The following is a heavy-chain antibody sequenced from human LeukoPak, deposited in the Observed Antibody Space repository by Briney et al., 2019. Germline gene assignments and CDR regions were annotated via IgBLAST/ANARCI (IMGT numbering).Heavy chain of an antibody. D-gene: IGHD4-17*01. J-gene: IGHJ5*02. CDR2: IYYSGST. CDR3: ARRGYGDYWFDP. V-gene: IGHV4-59*08. Sequence: KPSETLSLTCTVSGGSISSSYWNWIRQPPGKGLEWIGYIYYSGSTNYNPSLKSRVTISVDTSKNQFSLKLSSVTAADTAVYYCARRGYGDYWFDPWGQGTLVAVSS. CDR1: GGSISSSY.